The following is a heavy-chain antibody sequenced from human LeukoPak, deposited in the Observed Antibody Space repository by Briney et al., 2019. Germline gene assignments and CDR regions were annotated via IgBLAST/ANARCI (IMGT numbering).Heavy chain of an antibody. J-gene: IGHJ6*03. V-gene: IGHV3-30*02. CDR1: GFTFSNYG. D-gene: IGHD1-26*01. CDR2: IRFDDTSK. Sequence: PGGSLRLSCAASGFTFSNYGMHWVRQAPGKGLEWVAFIRFDDTSKFYADSVKGRFTIFRDNSKNMLSLQMNSLRVEDTAVYYCAKDLKVGATYYYYMDAWGKGTTVSVSS. CDR3: AKDLKVGATYYYYMDA.